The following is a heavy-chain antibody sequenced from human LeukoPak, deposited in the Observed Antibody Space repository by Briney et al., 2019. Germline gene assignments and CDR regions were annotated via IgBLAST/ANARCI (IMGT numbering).Heavy chain of an antibody. CDR2: ISISSSTI. Sequence: GGSLRLSCAASGFTFSSYSMNWVRQAPGKGLEWVSYISISSSTIYYADSVKGRFTISRDNAKNSLYLQMNSLRAEDTAVYYCARDKGNYLFDYWGQGTLVTVSS. CDR1: GFTFSSYS. D-gene: IGHD4-11*01. J-gene: IGHJ4*02. V-gene: IGHV3-48*01. CDR3: ARDKGNYLFDY.